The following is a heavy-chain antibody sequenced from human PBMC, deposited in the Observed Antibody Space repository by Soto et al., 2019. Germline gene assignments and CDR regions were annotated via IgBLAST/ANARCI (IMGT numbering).Heavy chain of an antibody. J-gene: IGHJ4*02. CDR2: INHSGST. Sequence: SVTLRHTCGVFGGTFSGYDWRWIRQPPGKGLEWIGEINHSGSTNYNPSLKSRVTISVDTSKNQFSLKLSSVTAADPAVYYCARVRVRTYLDYWGKGTLVTVTS. CDR1: GGTFSGYD. D-gene: IGHD3-10*01. V-gene: IGHV4-34*01. CDR3: ARVRVRTYLDY.